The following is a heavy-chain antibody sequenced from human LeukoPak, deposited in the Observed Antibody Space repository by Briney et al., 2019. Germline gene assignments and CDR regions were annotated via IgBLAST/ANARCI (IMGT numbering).Heavy chain of an antibody. CDR1: GGSISGYY. CDR3: ARARRIAARRAFDI. D-gene: IGHD6-6*01. V-gene: IGHV4-34*01. CDR2: INHSGST. J-gene: IGHJ3*02. Sequence: SETLSLTCTVSGGSISGYYWSWIRQPPGKGLEWIGEINHSGSTNYNPSLKSRVTISVDTSKNQFSLKLSSVTAADTAVYYCARARRIAARRAFDIWGQGTMVTVSS.